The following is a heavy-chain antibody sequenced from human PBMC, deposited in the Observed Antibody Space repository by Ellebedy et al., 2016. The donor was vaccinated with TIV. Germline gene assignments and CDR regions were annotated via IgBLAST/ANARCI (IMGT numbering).Heavy chain of an antibody. D-gene: IGHD5/OR15-5a*01. CDR1: GFTVSSDY. Sequence: GESLKISCTASGFTVSSDYMSWVRQAPGKGLEWVSVSHRDGDTNYADSVKGRFIVSRDKSRNTLYLQMTGLSFEDTAVYYCAKETFNDVDLKVWGVLDIWGQGTMVTVSS. V-gene: IGHV3-66*01. J-gene: IGHJ3*02. CDR3: AKETFNDVDLKVWGVLDI. CDR2: SHRDGDT.